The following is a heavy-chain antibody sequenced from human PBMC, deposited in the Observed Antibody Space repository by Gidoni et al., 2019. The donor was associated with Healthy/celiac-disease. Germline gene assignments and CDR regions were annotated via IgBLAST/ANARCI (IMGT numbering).Heavy chain of an antibody. V-gene: IGHV1-18*01. Sequence: QVPLVQSGAEVKKTGASVKVSCKASGYTFTSYGISWVRPAPGQGLEWMGWCSVYNGNTNYAQKLKGRVTMTTDTSTSTAYMELRRRRSDDTAVYYCARTTYYDFWSGYYNYYGMDIWGQGTTVTVSS. CDR1: GYTFTSYG. CDR3: ARTTYYDFWSGYYNYYGMDI. CDR2: CSVYNGNT. J-gene: IGHJ6*02. D-gene: IGHD3-3*01.